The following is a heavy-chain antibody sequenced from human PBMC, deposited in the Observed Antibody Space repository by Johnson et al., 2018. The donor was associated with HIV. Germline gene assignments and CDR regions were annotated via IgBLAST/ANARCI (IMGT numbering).Heavy chain of an antibody. J-gene: IGHJ3*02. D-gene: IGHD3-10*01. CDR2: IRHDGNNK. CDR1: GFTFSNYG. CDR3: AKALPVYGHGHGAFDI. Sequence: QVQLVESGGGVVQPGGSRRLSCAAFGFTFSNYGMHWVRLAPGKGLEWVEFIRHDGNNKYYADSVTGRFTISRDNSKNTLYLQMTSMRAEDTAVYYCAKALPVYGHGHGAFDIWGQGTVVTVSS. V-gene: IGHV3-30*02.